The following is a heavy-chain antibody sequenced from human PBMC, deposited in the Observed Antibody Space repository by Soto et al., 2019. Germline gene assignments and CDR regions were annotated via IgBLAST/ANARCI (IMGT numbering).Heavy chain of an antibody. CDR2: MYAAGST. CDR1: GFTISSNY. V-gene: IGHV3-66*01. Sequence: EVQLVESGGGLVQPGGSLRLSCAVTGFTISSNYMNWVRQAPGKGLEWVSVMYAAGSTYYEDSVKGRFNISRDNSKNTVYLQMNSLRGEDTAVYYCARGSNSNNWKLFDYWGQGTLVTFSS. J-gene: IGHJ4*02. D-gene: IGHD1-1*01. CDR3: ARGSNSNNWKLFDY.